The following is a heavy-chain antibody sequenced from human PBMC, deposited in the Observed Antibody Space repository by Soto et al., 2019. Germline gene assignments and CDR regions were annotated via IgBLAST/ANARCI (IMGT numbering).Heavy chain of an antibody. CDR3: ARVVATTDFDY. J-gene: IGHJ4*02. Sequence: HPGGSLRLSCAASGFTVSSNYMSWVRQAPGKGLEWVSVIYSGGSTYYADSVKGRFTISRDNSKNTLYLQMNSLRAEDTAVYYCARVVATTDFDYWGQGTLVTVSS. D-gene: IGHD5-12*01. CDR1: GFTVSSNY. CDR2: IYSGGST. V-gene: IGHV3-66*01.